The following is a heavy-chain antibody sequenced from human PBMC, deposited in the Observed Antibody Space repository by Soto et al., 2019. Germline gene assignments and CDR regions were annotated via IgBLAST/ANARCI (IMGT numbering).Heavy chain of an antibody. CDR1: GGTFSSYT. V-gene: IGHV1-69*04. J-gene: IGHJ6*03. D-gene: IGHD6-6*01. Sequence: ASVKVSCKASGGTFSSYTISWVRQAPGQGLEWMGRIIPILGIANYAQKFQGRVTITADKSTSTAYMELSSLRSEDTAVYYCARDFPSIAARPNHYYYYYYMDVWGKGTTVTVSS. CDR3: ARDFPSIAARPNHYYYYYYMDV. CDR2: IIPILGIA.